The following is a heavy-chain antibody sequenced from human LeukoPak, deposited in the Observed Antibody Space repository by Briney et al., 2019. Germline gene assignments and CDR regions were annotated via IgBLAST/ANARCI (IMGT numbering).Heavy chain of an antibody. CDR1: GFTFSSYA. Sequence: GGSLRLSCAASGFTFSSYAMHWVRQAPGKGLEWVAVISYDGSNKYYADSVKGRFTISRDNSKNTLYLQMNSLRAEDTAVYYCANGNPSGYYHFHFDYWGQGTLVTVSS. D-gene: IGHD3-22*01. J-gene: IGHJ4*02. CDR3: ANGNPSGYYHFHFDY. V-gene: IGHV3-30-3*01. CDR2: ISYDGSNK.